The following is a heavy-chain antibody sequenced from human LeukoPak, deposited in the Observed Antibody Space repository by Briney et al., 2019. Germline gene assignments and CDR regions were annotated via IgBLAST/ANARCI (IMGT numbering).Heavy chain of an antibody. CDR1: GFTFSSYS. CDR3: ARVGTYTYGSPVDH. Sequence: GGSLRLSCAASGFTFSSYSMNWVRQAPGKGLQWVSAISGGGGGTSYADSVKGRFTISRDNSKNTLSLQMNGLRAEDTAIYYCARVGTYTYGSPVDHWGQGTLVTVSS. V-gene: IGHV3-23*01. J-gene: IGHJ4*02. D-gene: IGHD5-18*01. CDR2: ISGGGGGT.